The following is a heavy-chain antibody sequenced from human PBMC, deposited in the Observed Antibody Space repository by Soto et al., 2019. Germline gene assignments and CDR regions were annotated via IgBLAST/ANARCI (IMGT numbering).Heavy chain of an antibody. V-gene: IGHV3-21*01. CDR2: ISSSRSYI. CDR3: ARVRYCTNGVCFILGPGMDV. CDR1: GFTFSSYS. D-gene: IGHD2-8*01. J-gene: IGHJ6*02. Sequence: PGGSLRLSCAASGFTFSSYSMNWVRQAPGKGLEWVSSISSSRSYIYYADSVKGRFTISRDNAKNSLYLQMNSLRAEATAVYYCARVRYCTNGVCFILGPGMDVWGQGTTVTVSS.